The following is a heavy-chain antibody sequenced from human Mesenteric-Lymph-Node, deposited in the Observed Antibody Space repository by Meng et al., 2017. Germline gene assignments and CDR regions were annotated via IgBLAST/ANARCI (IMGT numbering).Heavy chain of an antibody. CDR2: ISWDGGST. D-gene: IGHD2-15*01. V-gene: IGHV3-43D*03. CDR1: GFTFSSYA. CDR3: TTDVGGGPFDY. Sequence: ETLSLTCAASGFTFSSYAMHWVRQAPGKGLEWVSLISWDGGSTYYADSVKGRFTISRDNSKNTLYLQMSSLRADDTAIYYCTTDVGGGPFDYWGQGTLVTVSS. J-gene: IGHJ4*02.